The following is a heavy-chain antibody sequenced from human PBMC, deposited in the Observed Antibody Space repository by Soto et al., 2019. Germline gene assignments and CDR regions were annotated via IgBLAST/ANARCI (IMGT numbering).Heavy chain of an antibody. CDR2: TYYRSQWLN. Sequence: PSQTLSLTCAISGDSVSNNGAAWNWIRQSPSRGLEWLGRTYYRSQWLNDYALSVKSRLTINPDTSKTQFSLQLNSVTPEDTAVYYCARDPPGFHNAFDYWGQGTLVTVSS. CDR1: GDSVSNNGAA. V-gene: IGHV6-1*01. J-gene: IGHJ4*02. CDR3: ARDPPGFHNAFDY.